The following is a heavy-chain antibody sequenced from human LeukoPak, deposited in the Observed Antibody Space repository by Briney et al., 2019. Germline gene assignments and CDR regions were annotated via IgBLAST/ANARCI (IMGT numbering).Heavy chain of an antibody. Sequence: GGSLRLSCAASGFTLSSYAMSWVRQDPGKGLEWVSAITGSGGSTYYADSVKGRFTISRDNSKNTLYVQMNSLRAEDTAVYYCATERNWVFDYWGQGTLVTVSS. CDR3: ATERNWVFDY. CDR1: GFTLSSYA. D-gene: IGHD7-27*01. V-gene: IGHV3-23*01. J-gene: IGHJ4*02. CDR2: ITGSGGST.